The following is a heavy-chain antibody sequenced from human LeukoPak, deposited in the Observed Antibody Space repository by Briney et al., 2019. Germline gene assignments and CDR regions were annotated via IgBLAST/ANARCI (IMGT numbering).Heavy chain of an antibody. J-gene: IGHJ6*03. Sequence: SETLSLTCTVSRGSISSYYWSWIRQPPGKGLEWIGYIYYSGSTNYNPSLKSRVTISVDTSKNQFSLKLSSVTAADTAVYYCARDPGIAVAGYYYYMDVWGKGTTVTVSS. V-gene: IGHV4-59*01. CDR3: ARDPGIAVAGYYYYMDV. D-gene: IGHD6-19*01. CDR1: RGSISSYY. CDR2: IYYSGST.